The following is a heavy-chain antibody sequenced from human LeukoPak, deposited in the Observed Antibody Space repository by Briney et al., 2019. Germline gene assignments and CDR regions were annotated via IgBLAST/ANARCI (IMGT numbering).Heavy chain of an antibody. CDR1: GAFVLSGGYY. V-gene: IGHV4-31*03. D-gene: IGHD3-16*01. CDR2: IHSSGTT. Sequence: SETLSLTCTVSGAFVLSGGYYWSWIRKHPGQGLEWIGYIHSSGTTKCKPSLKSRAFISLDASKNQFSLRLTSVTAADTAVYYCTKDLRADDSPLGFDPWGQGTLVTVSS. J-gene: IGHJ5*02. CDR3: TKDLRADDSPLGFDP.